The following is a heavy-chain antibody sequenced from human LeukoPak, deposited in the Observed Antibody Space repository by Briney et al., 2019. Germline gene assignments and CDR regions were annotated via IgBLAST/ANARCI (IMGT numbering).Heavy chain of an antibody. CDR3: ASPGGFSYYYDSSGYYPREEYDY. V-gene: IGHV1-2*02. CDR2: INPNSGGT. Sequence: GASVKVSCKASGYTFTGYYMHWVRQAPGQGLEWMGWINPNSGGTNYAQKFQGRVTMTRDTSISKAYMELSRLRSDDTAVYYCASPGGFSYYYDSSGYYPREEYDYWGQGTLVTVSS. J-gene: IGHJ4*02. D-gene: IGHD3-22*01. CDR1: GYTFTGYY.